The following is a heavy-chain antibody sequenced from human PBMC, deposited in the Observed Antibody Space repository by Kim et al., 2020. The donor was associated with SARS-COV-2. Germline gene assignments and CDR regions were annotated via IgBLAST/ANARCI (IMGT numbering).Heavy chain of an antibody. D-gene: IGHD3-10*01. CDR1: GFTFSNAW. CDR2: IKSKTDGGTT. J-gene: IGHJ4*02. CDR3: TTRGFYYGSGSPFDY. Sequence: GGSLRLSCAASGFTFSNAWMSWVRQAPGKGLEWVGRIKSKTDGGTTDYAAPVKGRFTISRDDSKNTLYLQMNSLKTEDTAVYYCTTRGFYYGSGSPFDYWGQGTLVTVSS. V-gene: IGHV3-15*01.